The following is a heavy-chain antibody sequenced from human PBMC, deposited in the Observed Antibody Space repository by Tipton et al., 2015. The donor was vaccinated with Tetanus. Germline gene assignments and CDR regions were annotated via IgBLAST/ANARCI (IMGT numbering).Heavy chain of an antibody. Sequence: LRLSCTVSGESISGSPSFWNWIRQQPGKGPEWIGYIYYSGNTFYNPSLKSRVTISVDTSKNQFSLNMTSVTAADTAVYYCARDQGGGRVVRLNWFDPWGQGILVTVSS. J-gene: IGHJ5*02. D-gene: IGHD6-6*01. V-gene: IGHV4-31*03. CDR2: IYYSGNT. CDR1: GESISGSPSF. CDR3: ARDQGGGRVVRLNWFDP.